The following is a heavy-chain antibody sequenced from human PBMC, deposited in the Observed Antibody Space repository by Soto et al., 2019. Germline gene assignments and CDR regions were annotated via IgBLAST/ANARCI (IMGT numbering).Heavy chain of an antibody. CDR2: INHSGRV. D-gene: IGHD3-22*01. V-gene: IGHV4-34*01. CDR1: GGSFSGHS. J-gene: IGHJ5*01. CDR3: STRAYDTNGYYRFDP. Sequence: ETLSLTCAVYGGSFSGHSWTWIRQSPGKGLEWIGDINHSGRVNYSPSLKSRVTISLDTSKNQFSLTLSAVTAADTAMYYCSTRAYDTNGYYRFDPWGQGTLVTVSS.